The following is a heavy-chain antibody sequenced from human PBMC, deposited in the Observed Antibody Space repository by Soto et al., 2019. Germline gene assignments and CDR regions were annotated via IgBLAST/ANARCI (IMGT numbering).Heavy chain of an antibody. CDR3: ARDRLEEYDPTRYYYYGMDV. Sequence: ASVKVSCKASGYTFTSYGISWVRQAPGQGLEWMGWISAYNGNTNYAQKLQGRVTMTTDTSTSTAYMELRSLRSDDTAVYYCARDRLEEYDPTRYYYYGMDVWGQGTTVTVSS. D-gene: IGHD3-3*01. CDR1: GYTFTSYG. J-gene: IGHJ6*02. V-gene: IGHV1-18*01. CDR2: ISAYNGNT.